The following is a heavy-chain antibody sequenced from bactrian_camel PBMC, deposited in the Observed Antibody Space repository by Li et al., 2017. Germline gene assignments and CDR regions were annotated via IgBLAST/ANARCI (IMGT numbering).Heavy chain of an antibody. Sequence: VQLVESGGGSVQAGGSLRLSCAASAYTYSSNCMGWFRQAPGKEREGVAALHTDSNSTEYVDSVQGRFTISRDNAKNTLYLQLNSLKTEDTALYYCAKVTPGFAYWGQGTQVTVS. CDR3: AKVTPGFAY. CDR1: AYTYSSNC. J-gene: IGHJ4*01. V-gene: IGHV3S1*01. CDR2: LHTDSNST.